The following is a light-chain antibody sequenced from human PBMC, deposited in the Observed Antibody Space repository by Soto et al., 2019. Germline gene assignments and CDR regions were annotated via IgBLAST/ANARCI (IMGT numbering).Light chain of an antibody. J-gene: IGKJ2*01. CDR1: QGISNY. Sequence: DIQMTQSPSSLSAPVGDRVTITCRASQGISNYLAWYQQKPGKVPKLLIYAASTLQSGVPSRFSGSGSGTDFTLTISSLQPEDVATYYCQKYNSAPPYTFGQGTKLEIK. CDR3: QKYNSAPPYT. CDR2: AAS. V-gene: IGKV1-27*01.